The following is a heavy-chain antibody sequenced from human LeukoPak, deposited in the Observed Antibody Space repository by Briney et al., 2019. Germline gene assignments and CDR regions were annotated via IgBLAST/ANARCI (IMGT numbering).Heavy chain of an antibody. Sequence: GGSLRLSCAASGFTFSSYWMHWVRQAPGKGLVWVSRINSDGSSTSYADSVKGRFTISRDNAKNTLYLQVNSLRAEDTAVYYCARVRDGYLYYYYGMDVWGQGTTVTVSS. CDR1: GFTFSSYW. J-gene: IGHJ6*02. CDR3: ARVRDGYLYYYYGMDV. D-gene: IGHD5-24*01. CDR2: INSDGSST. V-gene: IGHV3-74*01.